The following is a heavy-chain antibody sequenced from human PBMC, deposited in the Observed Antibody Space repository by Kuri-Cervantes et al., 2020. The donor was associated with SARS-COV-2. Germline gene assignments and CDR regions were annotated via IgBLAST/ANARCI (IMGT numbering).Heavy chain of an antibody. Sequence: GESLKISCAASGFTFSSYGMHWVRQAPGKGLEWVAVISYGGSNKYYADSVKGRFTISRDNSKNTLYLQMNSLRAEDTAVYYCAKDQGDSYGISYFGYWGQGTLVTVSS. V-gene: IGHV3-30*18. CDR2: ISYGGSNK. CDR1: GFTFSSYG. CDR3: AKDQGDSYGISYFGY. D-gene: IGHD5-18*01. J-gene: IGHJ4*02.